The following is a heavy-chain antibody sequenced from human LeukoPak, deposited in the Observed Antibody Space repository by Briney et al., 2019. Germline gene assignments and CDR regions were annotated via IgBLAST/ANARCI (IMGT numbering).Heavy chain of an antibody. CDR1: GGSVSNSLYY. D-gene: IGHD5-18*01. CDR3: ARVLRAASWRSYDY. Sequence: PSETLSLTCTVSGGSVSNSLYYWSWIRQPPGKGLEWIGYIYYSGSTNYNPSLKSRVTISIETSRNQFSLRLNSMTAADTAVYYCARVLRAASWRSYDYWGQGSLVTVSS. J-gene: IGHJ4*02. V-gene: IGHV4-61*01. CDR2: IYYSGST.